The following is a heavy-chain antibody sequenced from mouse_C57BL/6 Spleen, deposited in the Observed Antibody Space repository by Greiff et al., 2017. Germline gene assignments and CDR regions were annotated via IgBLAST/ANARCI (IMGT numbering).Heavy chain of an antibody. J-gene: IGHJ2*01. CDR1: GYTFTDYE. D-gene: IGHD2-1*01. CDR2: IDPETGGT. V-gene: IGHV1-15*01. Sequence: QVQLQQSGAELVRPGASVTLSCKASGYTFTDYEMHWVKQTPVHGLEWIGAIDPETGGTAYNQKFKGKAILTADKSSSTAYMELRSLTSEDSAVYYCTRRDGNYVRDYFDYWGQGTTLTVSS. CDR3: TRRDGNYVRDYFDY.